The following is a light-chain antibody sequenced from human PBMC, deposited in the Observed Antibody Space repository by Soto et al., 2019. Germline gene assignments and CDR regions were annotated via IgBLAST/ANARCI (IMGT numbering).Light chain of an antibody. CDR2: AAS. Sequence: EIVLTQSPGTLSLSPGERATLSCRTSQSVNSNYLAWYQQLPGQAPRLLIYAASSRATGIPDRFSGSGSGTDFTLTISILEPEDFAVYYCQQYGGSPRTFGQGTKVEIK. J-gene: IGKJ1*01. V-gene: IGKV3-20*01. CDR3: QQYGGSPRT. CDR1: QSVNSNY.